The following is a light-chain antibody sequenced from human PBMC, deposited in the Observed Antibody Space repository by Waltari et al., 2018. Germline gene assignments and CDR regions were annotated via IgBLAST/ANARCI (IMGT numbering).Light chain of an antibody. J-gene: IGLJ3*02. Sequence: QSALTQEASVSGTVGQKVTLSCTGNSNNIGSYAVGWYQQISHGAPKTVMFGNSLPSGIPDRFSGSKSGTTASLTSSGLQPEDEADYYCSTWDHSLRAQVFGGGTKLTVL. CDR2: GNS. CDR3: STWDHSLRAQV. CDR1: SNNIGSYA. V-gene: IGLV1-44*01.